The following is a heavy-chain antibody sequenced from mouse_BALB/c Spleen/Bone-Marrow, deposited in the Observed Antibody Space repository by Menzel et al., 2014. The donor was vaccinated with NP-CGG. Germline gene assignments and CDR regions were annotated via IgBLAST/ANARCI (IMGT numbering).Heavy chain of an antibody. CDR3: ARNHFGSNSLGY. CDR1: GYSFTGYN. Sequence: EVKLQESGPELEKPGASVKISCKASGYSFTGYNMNWVKPSDGRSLEWIGNIDPYYGGTSYNQKFRGKATLTVDKSSSTAYMQLTSLTSEDSAVYYCARNHFGSNSLGYWGQGTLVTVSA. CDR2: IDPYYGGT. D-gene: IGHD1-1*01. V-gene: IGHV1S135*01. J-gene: IGHJ3*01.